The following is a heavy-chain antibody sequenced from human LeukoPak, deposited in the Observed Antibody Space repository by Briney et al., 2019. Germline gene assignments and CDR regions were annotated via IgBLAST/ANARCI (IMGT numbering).Heavy chain of an antibody. J-gene: IGHJ3*02. D-gene: IGHD3-22*01. CDR1: GFIFSSYV. CDR3: ARTQGIIMTVVGDAFDI. Sequence: PGMSLRLSCAASGFIFSSYVMHWVRQAPGKGLEWVAVISYDGSNKYYADSVKGRFTISRDNSKNTLYLQMNSLRAEDTAVYYCARTQGIIMTVVGDAFDIWGQGTMVTVSS. V-gene: IGHV3-30-3*01. CDR2: ISYDGSNK.